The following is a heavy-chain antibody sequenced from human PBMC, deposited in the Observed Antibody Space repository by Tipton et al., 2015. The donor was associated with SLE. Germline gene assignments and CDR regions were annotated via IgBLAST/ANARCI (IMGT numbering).Heavy chain of an antibody. J-gene: IGHJ5*02. CDR3: ARDLAPISVNTGGWFDP. D-gene: IGHD2-15*01. Sequence: QLVQSGAEVKKPGSSVKVSCKASGGTFSSYAISWMRQAPGQGLEWMGGIIPIFGTANYAQKFQGRVTITTDESTSTAYMELSSLISEDTAVYYCARDLAPISVNTGGWFDPWGQGTLVTVTS. CDR2: IIPIFGTA. V-gene: IGHV1-69*05. CDR1: GGTFSSYA.